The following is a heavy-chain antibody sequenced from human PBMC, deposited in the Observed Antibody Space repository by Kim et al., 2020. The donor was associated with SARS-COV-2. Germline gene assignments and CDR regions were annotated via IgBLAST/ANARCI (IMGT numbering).Heavy chain of an antibody. Sequence: SETLSLTCNVSRDSIRNSYWSWVRQPPGKGLEWIGFIYDTGNTNYNPSLKSRVTLSLDTSKRHFSLELRSVTAADTAVYFCTSDRATLLYWGPGTLVTVSS. CDR3: TSDRATLLY. CDR2: IYDTGNT. D-gene: IGHD2-15*01. CDR1: RDSIRNSY. J-gene: IGHJ4*02. V-gene: IGHV4-59*13.